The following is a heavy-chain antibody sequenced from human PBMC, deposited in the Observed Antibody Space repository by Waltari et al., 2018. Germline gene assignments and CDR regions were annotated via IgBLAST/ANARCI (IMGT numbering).Heavy chain of an antibody. CDR2: INTNTGNP. Sequence: SVKVSCKASGYTFTSYAMNWVRQAPGQGLEWMGWINTNTGNPTYAQGFTGRFVFSLDTSVSTAYLQISSLKAEDTAVYYCAKAPDFGVVTPGAFDIWGQGTMVTVSS. CDR3: AKAPDFGVVTPGAFDI. J-gene: IGHJ3*02. V-gene: IGHV7-4-1*02. D-gene: IGHD3-3*01. CDR1: GYTFTSYA.